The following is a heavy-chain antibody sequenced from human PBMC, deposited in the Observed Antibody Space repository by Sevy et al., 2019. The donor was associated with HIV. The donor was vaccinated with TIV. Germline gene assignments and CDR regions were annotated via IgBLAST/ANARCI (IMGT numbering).Heavy chain of an antibody. CDR3: AGENYYDSTAYRFDY. D-gene: IGHD3-22*01. V-gene: IGHV3-21*01. J-gene: IGHJ4*02. Sequence: GGSLRLSCAASGFIFSNYNMNGVRQAPGKGLEWVSSISSSSSYIYYADSVKGRFTISRDNAKNSLYLQMNSLRAEDTAVYYCAGENYYDSTAYRFDYWGQGTLVTVSS. CDR2: ISSSSSYI. CDR1: GFIFSNYN.